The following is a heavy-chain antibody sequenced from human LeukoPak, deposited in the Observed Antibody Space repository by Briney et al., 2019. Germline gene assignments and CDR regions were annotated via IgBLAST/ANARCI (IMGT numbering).Heavy chain of an antibody. D-gene: IGHD2-2*01. V-gene: IGHV6-1*01. CDR1: GDSVSSTA. Sequence: SQTLSLTCAISGDSVSSTAWNWIRQSPSRGLEWLGRTYYRSKWYNDYAVSVKGRITINPDTSKNQFSLQLNSVTPEDTAVYYCARGGRGYCTSSSCYFDYWGQGTLVTVPS. CDR2: TYYRSKWYN. CDR3: ARGGRGYCTSSSCYFDY. J-gene: IGHJ4*02.